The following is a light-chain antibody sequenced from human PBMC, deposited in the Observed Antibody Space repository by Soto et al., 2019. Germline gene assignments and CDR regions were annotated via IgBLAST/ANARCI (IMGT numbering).Light chain of an antibody. J-gene: IGKJ1*01. V-gene: IGKV1-5*01. CDR1: QSISFY. Sequence: DIQMTQSPSTLSASVGDRVIITCRASQSISFYLAWYQQKPGKAPKVLIWNASTLQRGVPSRFSGSGSGTEFTLTISSLQPDDFATYYCQQYNAYSTWTFGQGTNVEIK. CDR2: NAS. CDR3: QQYNAYSTWT.